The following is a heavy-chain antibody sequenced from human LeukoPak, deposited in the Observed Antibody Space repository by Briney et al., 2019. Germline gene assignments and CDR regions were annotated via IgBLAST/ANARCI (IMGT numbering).Heavy chain of an antibody. J-gene: IGHJ3*02. Sequence: PGGSLRLSSAASGFTFSSYAMHWVRQAPGKGLEWVAVISYDGSNKYYADSVKGRFTISRDNSKNTLYLQMNSLRAEDTAVYYCARGGDSSGYFHESFAFDIWGQGTMVTVSS. V-gene: IGHV3-30-3*01. CDR3: ARGGDSSGYFHESFAFDI. D-gene: IGHD3-22*01. CDR2: ISYDGSNK. CDR1: GFTFSSYA.